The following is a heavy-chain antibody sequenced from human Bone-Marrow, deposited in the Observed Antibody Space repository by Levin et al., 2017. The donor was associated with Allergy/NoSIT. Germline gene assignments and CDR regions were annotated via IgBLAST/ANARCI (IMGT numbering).Heavy chain of an antibody. J-gene: IGHJ4*02. CDR3: ARYPWVVRGRGYFDY. D-gene: IGHD3-10*01. CDR1: GGSFSGYY. Sequence: SETLSLTCAVYGGSFSGYYWSWIRQPPGKGLEWIGEINHSGSTNYNPSLKSRVTISVDTSKNQFSLKLSSVTAADTAVYYCARYPWVVRGRGYFDYWGQGTLVTVSS. V-gene: IGHV4-34*01. CDR2: INHSGST.